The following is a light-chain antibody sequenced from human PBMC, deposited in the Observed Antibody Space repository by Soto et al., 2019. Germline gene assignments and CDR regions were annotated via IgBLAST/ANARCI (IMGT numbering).Light chain of an antibody. J-gene: IGKJ1*01. V-gene: IGKV1-39*01. CDR3: QQSYSSAWT. CDR1: QTIRVY. Sequence: DIQMAQFPSSLSASVGDRVTITCRSSQTIRVYLNWYQHRPGKAPTVLIYGATKLQSGVSPRFSGSVSGTEYTLTINSLQLEDIATYYCQQSYSSAWTFGQGTRV. CDR2: GAT.